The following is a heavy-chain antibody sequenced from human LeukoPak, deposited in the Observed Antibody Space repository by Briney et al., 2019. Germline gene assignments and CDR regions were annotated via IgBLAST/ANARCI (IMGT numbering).Heavy chain of an antibody. CDR2: IKQDGSEK. CDR3: ATSVGDGYDSN. J-gene: IGHJ4*02. Sequence: PGGSLRLSCAASGFTFSSYWMSWVRQAPGKGLEWVANIKQDGSEKYYVDSVKGRFTISRDNAKNSLYLQMNSLRAEDTAVYDCATSVGDGYDSNWGQGTLVTVSS. V-gene: IGHV3-7*01. CDR1: GFTFSSYW. D-gene: IGHD5-12*01.